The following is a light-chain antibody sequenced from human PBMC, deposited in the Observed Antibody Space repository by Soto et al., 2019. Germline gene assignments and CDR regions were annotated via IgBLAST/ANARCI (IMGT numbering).Light chain of an antibody. CDR3: QLYSGSPWT. V-gene: IGKV3-20*01. J-gene: IGKJ1*01. Sequence: IVLTQSPGTLSLSPGERATLSCSASQSSSHKYLAWYQQEPGQAPRLLIHGVSIRATGNPDRFSGSGSGTAVTLTISRLEPEDFVVYYCQLYSGSPWTFGQGTKVEIK. CDR1: QSSSHKY. CDR2: GVS.